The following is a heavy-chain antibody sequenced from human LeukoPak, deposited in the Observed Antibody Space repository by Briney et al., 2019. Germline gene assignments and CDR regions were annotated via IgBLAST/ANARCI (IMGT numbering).Heavy chain of an antibody. CDR2: ISSSSSYI. D-gene: IGHD6-13*01. CDR1: GFTFSSYS. CDR3: ARDGSSSSGASGP. J-gene: IGHJ5*02. Sequence: PGGSLRLSCAASGFTFSSYSMNWVRQAPGKGLEGVSSISSSSSYIYYADSVKGRFTISRDNAKNSLYLQMNSLRAEDTAVYYCARDGSSSSGASGPWGQGTLVTVSS. V-gene: IGHV3-21*01.